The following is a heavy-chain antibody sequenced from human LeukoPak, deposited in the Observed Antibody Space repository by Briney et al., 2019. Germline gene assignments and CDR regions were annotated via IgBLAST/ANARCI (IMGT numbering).Heavy chain of an antibody. V-gene: IGHV1-24*01. CDR3: ATMSSGYSVSNDY. CDR2: SDPEDGET. CDR1: GYTLTELS. J-gene: IGHJ4*02. D-gene: IGHD3-22*01. Sequence: ASVKVSCEVSGYTLTELSMHWVRQAPGKGLEWMGGSDPEDGETIYAQKFQGRVTMTEDTSTDTAYMELSSLRSEDTAVYYCATMSSGYSVSNDYWGQGTLVTVSS.